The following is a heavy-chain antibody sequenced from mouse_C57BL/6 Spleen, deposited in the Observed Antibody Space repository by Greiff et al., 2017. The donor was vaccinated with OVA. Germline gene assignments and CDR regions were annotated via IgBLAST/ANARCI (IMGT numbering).Heavy chain of an antibody. Sequence: EVKLMESGGGLVKPGGSLKLSCAASGFTFSSYAMSWVRQTPEKRLEWVATISDGGSYTYYPDNVKGRFTISRDNAKNNLYLQMSHLKSEDTAMYYCAREGLLGAMDYWGQGTSVTVSS. J-gene: IGHJ4*01. CDR3: AREGLLGAMDY. D-gene: IGHD2-10*01. CDR1: GFTFSSYA. CDR2: ISDGGSYT. V-gene: IGHV5-4*01.